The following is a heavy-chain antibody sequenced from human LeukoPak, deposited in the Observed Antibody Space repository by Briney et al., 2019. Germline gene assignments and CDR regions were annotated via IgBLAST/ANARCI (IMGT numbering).Heavy chain of an antibody. J-gene: IGHJ4*02. CDR1: GGSISSGYY. Sequence: SETLSLTCTVSGGSISSGYYWGWIRQPPGKGLEWIGSIYHSGSTYYNPSLKSRVTISVDTSKNQFSLKLSSVTAADTAVYYCARAGPGYSYGYTPFSFDSWGQGTLVTVSS. CDR2: IYHSGST. CDR3: ARAGPGYSYGYTPFSFDS. D-gene: IGHD5-18*01. V-gene: IGHV4-38-2*02.